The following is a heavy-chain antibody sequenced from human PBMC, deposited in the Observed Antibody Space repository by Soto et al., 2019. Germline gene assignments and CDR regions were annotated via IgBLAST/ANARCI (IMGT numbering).Heavy chain of an antibody. CDR3: ARSRGYSSGLNWFDP. J-gene: IGHJ5*02. V-gene: IGHV4-31*03. CDR2: IFYTGTF. D-gene: IGHD5-18*01. Sequence: QVQLQESGPGLVKPSQTLSLTCSVSGISISTGGYYWSWIRHHPGKGLEWIGYIFYTGTFFYNPSLKSRVTISRDTSKNQFSLKVTSVTAADTAVYFCARSRGYSSGLNWFDPWGQGTLVTVSS. CDR1: GISISTGGYY.